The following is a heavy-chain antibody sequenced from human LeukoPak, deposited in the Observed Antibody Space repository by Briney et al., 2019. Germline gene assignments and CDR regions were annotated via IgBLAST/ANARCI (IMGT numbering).Heavy chain of an antibody. CDR3: ARSADTGGYFREITLYYFDY. Sequence: ASVKVSCKASGYTFISYAMNWVRQAPGQGLEWMGWINTNTGNPTYAQGFTGRFVFSLDTSVSTAYLQISSLKAEDTAVYYCARSADTGGYFREITLYYFDYWGQGALVTVSS. D-gene: IGHD3-22*01. J-gene: IGHJ4*02. CDR1: GYTFISYA. V-gene: IGHV7-4-1*02. CDR2: INTNTGNP.